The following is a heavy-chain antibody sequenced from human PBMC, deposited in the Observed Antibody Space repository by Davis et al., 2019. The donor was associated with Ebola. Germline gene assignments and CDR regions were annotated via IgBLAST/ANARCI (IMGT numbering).Heavy chain of an antibody. Sequence: GESLKISCAASGLTFSSYAMSWVRQAPGRGLEWVAFVRSHGSDDHYADSVKGRFTISRDNSKNTLYLQMNSLRPEDTAVYYCARDSDDYSFDYWGQGTLVTVSS. D-gene: IGHD4-11*01. J-gene: IGHJ4*02. CDR2: VRSHGSDD. V-gene: IGHV3-30*02. CDR3: ARDSDDYSFDY. CDR1: GLTFSSYA.